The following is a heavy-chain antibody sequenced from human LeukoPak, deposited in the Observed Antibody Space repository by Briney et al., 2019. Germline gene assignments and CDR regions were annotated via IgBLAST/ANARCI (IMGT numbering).Heavy chain of an antibody. D-gene: IGHD6-6*01. V-gene: IGHV4-39*07. CDR3: AREVGEYSSSH. J-gene: IGHJ4*02. Sequence: SSETLSLTCTVSGGSISSSSYYWGWIRQPPGKGLEWIGSIYYSGSTYYNPSPKSRVTISVDTSKNQFSLKLSSVTAADTAVYYCAREVGEYSSSHWGQGTLVTVSS. CDR2: IYYSGST. CDR1: GGSISSSSYY.